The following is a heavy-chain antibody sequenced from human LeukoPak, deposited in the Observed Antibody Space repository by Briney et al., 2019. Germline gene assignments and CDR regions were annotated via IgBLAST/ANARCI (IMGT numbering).Heavy chain of an antibody. CDR1: GYTFSDFG. J-gene: IGHJ4*02. CDR3: ARAGATLTSHFDY. CDR2: ISGDSGQT. V-gene: IGHV1-18*01. Sequence: ASVKVSCKPSGYTFSDFGITWVPQAPGQGLEWMGWISGDSGQTNYAQKVQVRVTMTTDTSTSTAYLDLKSLTSDDTAVYYCARAGATLTSHFDYWGQGTLVTVSS. D-gene: IGHD4/OR15-4a*01.